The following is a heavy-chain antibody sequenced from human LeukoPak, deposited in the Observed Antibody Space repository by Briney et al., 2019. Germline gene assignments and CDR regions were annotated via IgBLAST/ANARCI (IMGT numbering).Heavy chain of an antibody. J-gene: IGHJ4*02. Sequence: GGSLRLSCAASGFTFSSYSMNWVRQAPGKGLEWVSSISSSSSYIYYADSVKGRFTISRDNAKNSLYLQMNSLRAEDTAVYYCARVEEMATSFDYWGQGTLVTVSS. V-gene: IGHV3-21*04. CDR2: ISSSSSYI. CDR3: ARVEEMATSFDY. CDR1: GFTFSSYS. D-gene: IGHD5-24*01.